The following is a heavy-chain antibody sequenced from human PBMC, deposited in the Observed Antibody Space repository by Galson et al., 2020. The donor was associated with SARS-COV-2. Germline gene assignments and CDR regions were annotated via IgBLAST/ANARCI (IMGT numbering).Heavy chain of an antibody. D-gene: IGHD3-3*01. J-gene: IGHJ5*02. Sequence: SETLSLTCTVSGGSISRSSYFWGWIRQAPGKGLEWIGSIYYSETTYFNPSLRSRVTISVDTSKNQFSLKLRSVTAADTAVYYCARQNHELRFLEISWFDTWGQGTRVTVSS. CDR1: GGSISRSSYF. V-gene: IGHV4-39*01. CDR2: IYYSETT. CDR3: ARQNHELRFLEISWFDT.